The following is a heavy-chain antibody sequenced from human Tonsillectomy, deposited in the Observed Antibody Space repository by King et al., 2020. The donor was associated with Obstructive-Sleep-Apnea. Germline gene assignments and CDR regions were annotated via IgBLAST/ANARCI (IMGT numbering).Heavy chain of an antibody. Sequence: VQLVESGGGLVKPGGSLRLSCAASGFTFSSFGMHWVRQAPGKGLEGVSSISSSSTHIYYANSVKGRFTISRDNAKNSLFLHMNSLRAEDTAVYYCARDPNRWDWNDGDYWGQGTLVTVSS. V-gene: IGHV3-21*01. CDR2: ISSSSTHI. J-gene: IGHJ4*02. CDR3: ARDPNRWDWNDGDY. CDR1: GFTFSSFG. D-gene: IGHD1-1*01.